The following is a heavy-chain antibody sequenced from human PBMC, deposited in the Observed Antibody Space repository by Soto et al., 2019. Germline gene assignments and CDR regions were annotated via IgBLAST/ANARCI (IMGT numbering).Heavy chain of an antibody. J-gene: IGHJ4*02. CDR2: ISAYNGNT. V-gene: IGHV1-18*04. CDR1: GYTFTSYG. CDR3: ARAYDFWSGHSGYFDY. Sequence: GSVKVSCKASGYTFTSYGISWVRQAPGQGLEWMGWISAYNGNTNYAQKLQGRVTMTTDTPTSTPYMHLRSLRSDDTAVYYCARAYDFWSGHSGYFDYWGQGTLVTVSS. D-gene: IGHD3-3*01.